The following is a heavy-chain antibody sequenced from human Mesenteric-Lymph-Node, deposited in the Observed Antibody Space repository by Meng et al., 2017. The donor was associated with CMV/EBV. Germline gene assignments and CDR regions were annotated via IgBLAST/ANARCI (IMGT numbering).Heavy chain of an antibody. Sequence: GESLKISCATSGFMFRSAVMSWVRQAPGKGLEWVASVGGPSGNTYIEESMRSRVTISRDTSTNTVELQMNRLRVEDTAVYYCIRVTVKDYYYNAMEFWGQGTTVTVSS. CDR3: IRVTVKDYYYNAMEF. CDR1: GFMFRSAV. J-gene: IGHJ6*02. V-gene: IGHV3-23*01. D-gene: IGHD3-22*01. CDR2: VGGPSGNT.